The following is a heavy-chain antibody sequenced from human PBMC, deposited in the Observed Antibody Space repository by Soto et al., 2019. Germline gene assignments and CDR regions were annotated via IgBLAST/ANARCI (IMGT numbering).Heavy chain of an antibody. V-gene: IGHV2-5*01. J-gene: IGHJ4*02. CDR1: GFSLSTSGVG. CDR3: AHRRRQSGYYYDYFDY. Sequence: QITLKESGPTLVKPTQTLTLTCTFSGFSLSTSGVGVGWIRQPPGKALEWLALIYWNDDKRYSPSLKSRLTLTKDTSKNQVVLTMTNMDPVDTATYYCAHRRRQSGYYYDYFDYWGQGTLVTVSS. CDR2: IYWNDDK. D-gene: IGHD3-22*01.